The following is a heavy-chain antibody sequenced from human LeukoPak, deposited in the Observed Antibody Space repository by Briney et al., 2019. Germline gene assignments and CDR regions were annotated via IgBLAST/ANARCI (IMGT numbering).Heavy chain of an antibody. D-gene: IGHD4-17*01. V-gene: IGHV4-39*01. CDR2: IYYSGST. CDR3: ARLGRTMTPYALDY. J-gene: IGHJ4*02. Sequence: SETLSLTCTVSGGSISSSNYYWGWIRQPPGKGLEWIGNIYYSGSTFYNSSLKSRVTIFVDTSRTQFSLKLTSVTAAGTAVYYCARLGRTMTPYALDYWGQGTLVTVSS. CDR1: GGSISSSNYY.